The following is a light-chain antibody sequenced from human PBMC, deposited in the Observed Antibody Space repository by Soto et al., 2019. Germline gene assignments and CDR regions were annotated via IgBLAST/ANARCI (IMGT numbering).Light chain of an antibody. V-gene: IGKV3-11*01. CDR2: DAF. CDR3: QQRSNWPST. J-gene: IGKJ4*01. Sequence: EIVLTQSPVTLSLSPGERATFSCRASQSVRSYLAWYQQKPGQAPRLLIYDAFKRSTGIPARFSGSGSGTDFTLTISSLEPEDFAVYYCQQRSNWPSTFGGGTKVEIK. CDR1: QSVRSY.